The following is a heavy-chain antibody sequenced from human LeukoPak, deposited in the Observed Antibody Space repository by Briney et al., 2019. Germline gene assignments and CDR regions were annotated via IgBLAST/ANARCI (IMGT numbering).Heavy chain of an antibody. D-gene: IGHD1-26*01. V-gene: IGHV3-30*03. Sequence: GGSLRLSCAASGFAFSSYDMHWVRQAPGKGLEWVAVISYDGSDKYYVDSVKGRFTISRDNSKNTLYLQMNSLKAEDAAAYYCARVLSGSYDNYFDYWGQGTLVTVSS. CDR1: GFAFSSYD. CDR2: ISYDGSDK. J-gene: IGHJ4*02. CDR3: ARVLSGSYDNYFDY.